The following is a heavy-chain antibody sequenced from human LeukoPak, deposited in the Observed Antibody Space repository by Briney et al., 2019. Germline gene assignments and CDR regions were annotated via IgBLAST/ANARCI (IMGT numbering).Heavy chain of an antibody. V-gene: IGHV3-23*01. J-gene: IGHJ4*02. CDR2: ISGSGDNT. CDR3: AKRSGYTTGWFFDF. CDR1: GFSSSSYA. D-gene: IGHD6-19*01. Sequence: GGSLRLSCAASGFSSSSYAMSWVRQAPGKGLEWVSSISGSGDNTYYAESVKGRFTISRDNSKNTLFLRMNSLRAEDTAVFYCAKRSGYTTGWFFDFWGQGTLVTVSS.